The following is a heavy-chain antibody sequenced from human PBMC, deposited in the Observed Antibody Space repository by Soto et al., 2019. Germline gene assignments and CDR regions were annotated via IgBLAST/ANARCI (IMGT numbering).Heavy chain of an antibody. D-gene: IGHD1-26*01. V-gene: IGHV3-23*01. CDR2: ISGSGGST. CDR1: GFTFSSYA. Sequence: EVQLLESGGGLVQPGGSLRLSCAASGFTFSSYAMSWVRQAPGKGLEWVSAISGSGGSTYYSDSVKGRFTISRDNSRNTLYLHMNSLRVEDTAVYYCAKDPYSGSYFSWFDPWCQGTLVAVSS. CDR3: AKDPYSGSYFSWFDP. J-gene: IGHJ5*02.